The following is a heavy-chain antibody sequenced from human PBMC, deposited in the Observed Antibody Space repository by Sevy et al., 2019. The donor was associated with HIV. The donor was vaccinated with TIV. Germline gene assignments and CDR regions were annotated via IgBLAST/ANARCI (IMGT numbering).Heavy chain of an antibody. D-gene: IGHD6-19*01. Sequence: SETLSLTCAVYGGSFSGYYWSWIRQPPGKGLEWIGEINHSGSTNYNPSLKSRVTISVDTSKNHCSLKLSSVTAADTAVYYCARYRVAGNFDYWGQGTLVTVSS. J-gene: IGHJ4*02. V-gene: IGHV4-34*01. CDR1: GGSFSGYY. CDR2: INHSGST. CDR3: ARYRVAGNFDY.